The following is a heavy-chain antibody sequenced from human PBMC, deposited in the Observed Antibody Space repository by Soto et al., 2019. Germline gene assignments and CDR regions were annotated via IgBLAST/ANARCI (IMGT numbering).Heavy chain of an antibody. CDR3: ARGLGYCSSTSCYIWLDY. D-gene: IGHD2-2*02. Sequence: GGSLRLSCAASGFTFNTYAMSWVRQAPGKGLEWVSAISGSGGSTYYADPVKGRFTISRDNSKNTLYLQMNSLRAEDTAVHYCARGLGYCSSTSCYIWLDYWGQGTLVTVSS. CDR1: GFTFNTYA. J-gene: IGHJ4*02. CDR2: ISGSGGST. V-gene: IGHV3-23*01.